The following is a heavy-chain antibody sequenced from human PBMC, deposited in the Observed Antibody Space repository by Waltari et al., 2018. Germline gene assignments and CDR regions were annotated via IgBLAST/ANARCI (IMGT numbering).Heavy chain of an antibody. V-gene: IGHV4-59*01. CDR2: IYYSGST. CDR1: GGSISSSY. D-gene: IGHD3-22*01. J-gene: IGHJ3*02. CDR3: ARMLDYYDSSGYQHDAFDI. Sequence: QVQLQESGPGLVKPSETLSLTFTVSGGSISSSYWSWIRQPPGKGLEWIGYIYYSGSTNYNPSLKSRVTISVDTSKNQFSLKLSSVTAADTAVYYCARMLDYYDSSGYQHDAFDIWGQGTMVTVSS.